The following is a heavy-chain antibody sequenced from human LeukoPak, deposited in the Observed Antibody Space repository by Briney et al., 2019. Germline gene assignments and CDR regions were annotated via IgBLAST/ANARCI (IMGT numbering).Heavy chain of an antibody. D-gene: IGHD3-3*01. V-gene: IGHV4-34*01. CDR1: GGSFSGYY. CDR2: INHSGST. CDR3: ATLRIGA. J-gene: IGHJ6*02. Sequence: SETLSLTCAVYGGSFSGYYWSWIRQPPGKGLEWIGEINHSGSTNYNPSLKSRVTLSVDTSKNQFSLKLSSVTAADTAVYYCATLRIGAWGQGTTVTVSS.